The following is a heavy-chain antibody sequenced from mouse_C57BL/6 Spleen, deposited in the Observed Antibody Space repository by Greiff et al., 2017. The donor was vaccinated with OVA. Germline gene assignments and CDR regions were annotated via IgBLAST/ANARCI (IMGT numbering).Heavy chain of an antibody. CDR1: GYTFTDYE. J-gene: IGHJ3*01. V-gene: IGHV1-15*01. CDR3: TRRDYYGSSYPFAY. CDR2: IDPETGGT. Sequence: QVQLQQSGAELVRPGASVTLSCKASGYTFTDYEMHWVKQTPVHGLEWIGAIDPETGGTAYNQKFKGKAILTADKSSSTAYMALRSLTSEDSAFYYCTRRDYYGSSYPFAYWGQGTLVTVSA. D-gene: IGHD1-1*01.